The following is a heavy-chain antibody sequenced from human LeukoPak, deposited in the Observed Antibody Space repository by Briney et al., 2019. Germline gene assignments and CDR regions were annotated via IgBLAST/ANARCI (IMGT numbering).Heavy chain of an antibody. J-gene: IGHJ5*02. V-gene: IGHV4-61*01. D-gene: IGHD2-2*01. CDR3: ARYGEYCSSTSCYGSAWFDP. Sequence: PSETLSLTCTVSGGSISSSSYYWSWIRQPPGKGLEWIGYIYYSGSTNYNPSLKSRVTISVDTSKNQFSLKLSSVTAADTAVYYCARYGEYCSSTSCYGSAWFDPWGQGTLVTVSS. CDR1: GGSISSSSYY. CDR2: IYYSGST.